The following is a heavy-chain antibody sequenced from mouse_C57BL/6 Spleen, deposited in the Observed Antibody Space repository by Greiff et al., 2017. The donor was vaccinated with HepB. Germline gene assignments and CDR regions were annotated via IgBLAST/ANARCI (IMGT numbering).Heavy chain of an antibody. D-gene: IGHD2-2*01. Sequence: QVQLQQPGAELVKPGTSVKLSCKASGYTFTSYWMHWVKQRPGQGLEWIGVIDPSDSYTNYNQKFKGKATLTVDTSSSTAYMQLSSLTSEDSAVYYCARSGYDEVFAYWGQGTLVTVSA. CDR3: ARSGYDEVFAY. J-gene: IGHJ3*01. CDR1: GYTFTSYW. CDR2: IDPSDSYT. V-gene: IGHV1-59*01.